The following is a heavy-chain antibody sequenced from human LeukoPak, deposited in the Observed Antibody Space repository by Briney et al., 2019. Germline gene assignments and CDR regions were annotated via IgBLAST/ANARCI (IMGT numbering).Heavy chain of an antibody. D-gene: IGHD3-22*01. CDR1: GFIFDDYG. CDR3: AKASKDYYDGSGFIYGPLGGADY. J-gene: IGHJ4*02. Sequence: PGGSLRLSCAASGFIFDDYGMHWVRQTPGKGLEWVSTISYNSGSIAYADSVKGRFTISRDNAKNFLYLQMNSLRLEDTALYYCAKASKDYYDGSGFIYGPLGGADYWGQGTLVTVSS. CDR2: ISYNSGSI. V-gene: IGHV3-9*01.